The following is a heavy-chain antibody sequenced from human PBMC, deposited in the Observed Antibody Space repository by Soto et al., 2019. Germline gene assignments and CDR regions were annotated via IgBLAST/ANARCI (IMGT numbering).Heavy chain of an antibody. CDR3: ARDLREYSSNPRTFDY. CDR2: INAGNGNT. CDR1: GYTFTSYA. Sequence: ASVKVSCKASGYTFTSYAMHWVRQAPGQRLEWMGWINAGNGNTKYSQKFQGRVTITRDTSASTAYMELSSLRSEDTAVYYCARDLREYSSNPRTFDYWGQGTLVTVSS. V-gene: IGHV1-3*01. J-gene: IGHJ4*02. D-gene: IGHD6-6*01.